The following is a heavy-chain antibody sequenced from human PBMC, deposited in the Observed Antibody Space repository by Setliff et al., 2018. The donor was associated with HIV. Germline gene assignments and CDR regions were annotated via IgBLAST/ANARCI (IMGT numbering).Heavy chain of an antibody. V-gene: IGHV4-59*01. CDR2: IDYSGST. Sequence: SETLSLTCTVSGGSIREYYWSWIRQPPGKGLEWIGYIDYSGSTHYNASLKSRLTMSIDTSRNHFSLKLISVTAADTAVYYCAREITYDYVWGSFRQGAFDIWGQGTLVTVSS. D-gene: IGHD3-16*01. CDR1: GGSIREYY. J-gene: IGHJ3*02. CDR3: AREITYDYVWGSFRQGAFDI.